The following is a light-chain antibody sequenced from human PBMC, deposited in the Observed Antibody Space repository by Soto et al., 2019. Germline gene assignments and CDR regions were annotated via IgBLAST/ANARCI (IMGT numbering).Light chain of an antibody. Sequence: QSVLTQPPSVSGAPGQRVTTSCTGSSSNIGAGYDVHWYQQLPGTAPKLLIFRNNNRPSGVPDRFSGSKPGTSASLAITGLQAEDEADYYCQSYDSSLSAYVFATGTKVTVL. V-gene: IGLV1-40*01. CDR3: QSYDSSLSAYV. J-gene: IGLJ1*01. CDR1: SSNIGAGYD. CDR2: RNN.